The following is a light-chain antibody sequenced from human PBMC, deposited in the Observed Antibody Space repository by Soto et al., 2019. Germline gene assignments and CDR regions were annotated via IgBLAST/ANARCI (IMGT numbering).Light chain of an antibody. Sequence: QSVLTQPPSVSGAPGQRVTISCTGSDSNIGAGYEVHWYQRLPGTAPKLLLFGNDNRPSGVPDRFSGSKSGTSASLAITGLQAEDEADYYCQSYDRSLSIVFGGGTKLTVL. J-gene: IGLJ2*01. V-gene: IGLV1-40*01. CDR3: QSYDRSLSIV. CDR1: DSNIGAGYE. CDR2: GND.